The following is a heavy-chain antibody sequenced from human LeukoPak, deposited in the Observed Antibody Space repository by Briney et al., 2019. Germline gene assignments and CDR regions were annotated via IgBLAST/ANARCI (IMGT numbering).Heavy chain of an antibody. J-gene: IGHJ4*02. CDR1: GFTFSSYA. D-gene: IGHD2-2*01. Sequence: GGSLRLSCAASGFTFSSYAMSWVRQAPGKGLEWVSAISGSGGSTYYADSVKGRFTISRDNSKNTLYLQMNSLRAEDTAVYYCAKDPALPDCSSTSCLNYWGQGTLVTVSS. V-gene: IGHV3-23*01. CDR2: ISGSGGST. CDR3: AKDPALPDCSSTSCLNY.